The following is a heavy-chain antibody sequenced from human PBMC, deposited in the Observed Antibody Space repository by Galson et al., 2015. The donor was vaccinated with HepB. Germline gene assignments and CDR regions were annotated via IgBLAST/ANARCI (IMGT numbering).Heavy chain of an antibody. V-gene: IGHV3-23*01. D-gene: IGHD6-13*01. CDR2: ISASGRVT. Sequence: SLRLSCAASGSSFNTYAMSWVRQAPGKGLEWVSGISASGRVTYYAESLKGRVTISRNKYRNTLYLQMNSLTVEDTAVYYFAKASGPAAGYLDDWGQGTLVTVSS. CDR1: GSSFNTYA. CDR3: AKASGPAAGYLDD. J-gene: IGHJ4*02.